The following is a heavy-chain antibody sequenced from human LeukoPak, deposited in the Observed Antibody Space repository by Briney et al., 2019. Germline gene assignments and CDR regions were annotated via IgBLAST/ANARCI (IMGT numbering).Heavy chain of an antibody. V-gene: IGHV1-18*01. J-gene: IGHJ4*02. CDR3: ARDYGDSPLSY. CDR1: GYTFTSYG. D-gene: IGHD4-17*01. Sequence: GASVKVSCKASGYTFTSYGISWVRHAPGQGLEWMGWTSAYNGNTNYAHKLQGRVTTTTDTSTSTPYTGLRSLRSDDTDAYYYARDYGDSPLSYWGQGTLVTVSS. CDR2: TSAYNGNT.